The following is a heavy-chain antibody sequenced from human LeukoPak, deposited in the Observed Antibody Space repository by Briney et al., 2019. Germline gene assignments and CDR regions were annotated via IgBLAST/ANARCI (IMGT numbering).Heavy chain of an antibody. CDR3: ARLGGYNWNWARYYFDY. V-gene: IGHV4-34*01. J-gene: IGHJ4*02. CDR1: GGSFSGYY. D-gene: IGHD1-7*01. CDR2: INHSGST. Sequence: SETLSLTCAVYGGSFSGYYWSWIRQPPGKGLEWIGEINHSGSTYYNPSLKSRVTISVDTSKNQFSLKLSSVIAADTAVYYCARLGGYNWNWARYYFDYWGQGTLVTVSS.